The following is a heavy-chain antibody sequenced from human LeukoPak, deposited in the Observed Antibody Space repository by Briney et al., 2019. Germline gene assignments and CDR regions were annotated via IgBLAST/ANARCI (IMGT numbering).Heavy chain of an antibody. Sequence: PGGSLRLYCAVSGFTFRTYAMSWVRQAPGRGLEWVSAINPAGSRTFYADSVKGRFTISRDNSKNTLYLQMNSLRADDSAVYFCAKEAGIVLGGDYWGQGTLVTVSS. D-gene: IGHD1-26*01. J-gene: IGHJ4*02. CDR3: AKEAGIVLGGDY. V-gene: IGHV3-23*01. CDR2: INPAGSRT. CDR1: GFTFRTYA.